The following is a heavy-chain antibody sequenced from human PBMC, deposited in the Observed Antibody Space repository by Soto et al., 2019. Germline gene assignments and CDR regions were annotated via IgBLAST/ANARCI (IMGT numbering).Heavy chain of an antibody. D-gene: IGHD6-13*01. CDR3: ARIEGYAPAALHPFDY. Sequence: PSETLSLTCTVPGGSISSYYCSWIRQPPGKGLEWIGYIYYSGSTNYNPSLKSRVTISVDTSKNQFSLKLSSATAADTAVYYCARIEGYAPAALHPFDYPGQGTLVTVSS. V-gene: IGHV4-59*01. CDR2: IYYSGST. CDR1: GGSISSYY. J-gene: IGHJ4*02.